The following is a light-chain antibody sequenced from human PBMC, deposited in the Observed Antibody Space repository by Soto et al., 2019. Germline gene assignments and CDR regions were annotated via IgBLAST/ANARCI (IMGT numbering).Light chain of an antibody. CDR1: SSNIGSNF. Sequence: QSVLTQPPSASGTPGQRVTISCSGSSSNIGSNFVYWYQQFPGTAPKLLIYRNNQRPSGVPDRFSGSKSGTSASLAISGLPAEDEDDYYCAAWDYSLSGCVFGGGTKVTVL. J-gene: IGLJ3*02. CDR3: AAWDYSLSGCV. CDR2: RNN. V-gene: IGLV1-47*01.